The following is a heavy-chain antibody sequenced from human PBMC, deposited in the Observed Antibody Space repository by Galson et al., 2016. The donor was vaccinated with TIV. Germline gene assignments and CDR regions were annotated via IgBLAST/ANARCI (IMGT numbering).Heavy chain of an antibody. Sequence: TLSLTCSVSGGSINSGGYYWSWLRQHPGKGLEWIGSIYYSEIIYYNPSLRSRVIMSEDTSKNQFSLMMNSVTDADTAMYYCARGSRGGAPDPANWFHPWGQGTLVTVSS. CDR1: GGSINSGGYY. V-gene: IGHV4-30-4*08. CDR2: IYYSEII. J-gene: IGHJ5*02. CDR3: ARGSRGGAPDPANWFHP. D-gene: IGHD4/OR15-4a*01.